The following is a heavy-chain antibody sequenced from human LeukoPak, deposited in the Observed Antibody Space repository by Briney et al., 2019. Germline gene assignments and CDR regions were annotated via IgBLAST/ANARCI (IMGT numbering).Heavy chain of an antibody. CDR1: GYTFTSYD. V-gene: IGHV1-8*01. Sequence: GASVKVSCKASGYTFTSYDINWVRQATGQGLEWMGWMNPNSGNTGCAQKFQGRVTMTRNTSISTAYMELSSLRSEDTAVYYCARSIVGATTTSDYWGQGTLVTVSS. CDR2: MNPNSGNT. CDR3: ARSIVGATTTSDY. J-gene: IGHJ4*02. D-gene: IGHD1-26*01.